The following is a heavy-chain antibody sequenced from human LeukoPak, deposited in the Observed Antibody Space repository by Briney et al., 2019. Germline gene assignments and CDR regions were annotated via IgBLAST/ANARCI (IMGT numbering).Heavy chain of an antibody. CDR1: GFTYSSYS. Sequence: GGSLRLSCTASGFTYSSYSMNWVRQAPGKGLEWVSSISSSSSYIYYADSVKGRFTISRDNAKNSLYLQMNSLRAEDKAVYYCASEVMPTNYDWLSRNGWFDPWGQGTLVTVSS. CDR3: ASEVMPTNYDWLSRNGWFDP. V-gene: IGHV3-21*01. J-gene: IGHJ5*02. CDR2: ISSSSSYI. D-gene: IGHD3-9*01.